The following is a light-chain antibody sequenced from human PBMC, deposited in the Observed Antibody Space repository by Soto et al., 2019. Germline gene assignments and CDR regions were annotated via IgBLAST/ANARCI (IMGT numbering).Light chain of an antibody. V-gene: IGKV3-11*01. Sequence: EIVFTQSPCTLSLSPGERATLSCRASQSVSTYLAWYQQKPGQAPRLLIYDAYNRATGIPPRFSGSGSGTDFTLTISSLEPEDSAVYYCQQRHMWPITFGQGTRLEI. J-gene: IGKJ5*01. CDR3: QQRHMWPIT. CDR1: QSVSTY. CDR2: DAY.